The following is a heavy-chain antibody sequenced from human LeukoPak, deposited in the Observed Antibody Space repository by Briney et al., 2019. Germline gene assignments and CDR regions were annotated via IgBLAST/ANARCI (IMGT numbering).Heavy chain of an antibody. CDR1: GFTFSSYS. D-gene: IGHD6-13*01. CDR2: ISSSSSTI. V-gene: IGHV3-48*01. Sequence: GGSLRLSCAASGFTFSSYSMNWVRQAPGKGLEWVSYISSSSSTIYYADSVKGRFTISRDNAKHSLYLQMNSLRSEDTAVYYCAREDGQQLVRVGEYNWFDPWGQGTLVTVSS. CDR3: AREDGQQLVRVGEYNWFDP. J-gene: IGHJ5*02.